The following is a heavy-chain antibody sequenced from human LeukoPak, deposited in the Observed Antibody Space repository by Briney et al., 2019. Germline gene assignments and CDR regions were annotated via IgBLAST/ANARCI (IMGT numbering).Heavy chain of an antibody. J-gene: IGHJ4*02. CDR1: GFTFSCYS. CDR3: AREFGGSASGAGY. Sequence: SGGSLRLSCAASGFTFSCYSMNWVRQAPGKGLEWVSSMSGSGGIIYYADSVKGRFTVSRDNAKNSLYLQMNSLRAEDTAVYYCAREFGGSASGAGYWGQGTLVTVSS. D-gene: IGHD3-10*01. CDR2: MSGSGGII. V-gene: IGHV3-21*01.